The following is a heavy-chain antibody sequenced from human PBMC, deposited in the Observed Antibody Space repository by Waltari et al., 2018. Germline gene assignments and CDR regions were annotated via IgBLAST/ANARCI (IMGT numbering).Heavy chain of an antibody. Sequence: EVQLLESGGGLVQPGGSLRLSCAASGFTFSSYAMSWVRQAPGKGLEWVSAISGSGGSKYYADSVKGRFTISRDNSKTTLYLQMNSLRAEDTAVYYCAKDKRGYGGTPDAFDIWGQGTMVTVSS. V-gene: IGHV3-23*01. J-gene: IGHJ3*02. CDR3: AKDKRGYGGTPDAFDI. CDR1: GFTFSSYA. CDR2: ISGSGGSK. D-gene: IGHD2-15*01.